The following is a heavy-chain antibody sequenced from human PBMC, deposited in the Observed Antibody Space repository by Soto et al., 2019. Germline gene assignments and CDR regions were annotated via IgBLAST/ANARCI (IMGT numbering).Heavy chain of an antibody. CDR1: GGSINNNDYY. V-gene: IGHV4-30-4*01. J-gene: IGHJ2*01. Sequence: SETLSLTCSVSGGSINNNDYYWSWIRQTPGKGLEWIGYVYYSGSSDYIPSLKSRLSMSIDKSKNQFHLKLNSVTAADTATYFCARMSYFYDKWYFDIWGRGTLVTVSS. CDR2: VYYSGSS. CDR3: ARMSYFYDKWYFDI. D-gene: IGHD3-22*01.